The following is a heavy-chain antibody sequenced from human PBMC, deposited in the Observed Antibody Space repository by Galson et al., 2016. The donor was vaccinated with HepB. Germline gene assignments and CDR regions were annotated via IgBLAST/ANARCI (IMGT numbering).Heavy chain of an antibody. CDR1: GGSISSNPYY. D-gene: IGHD6-19*01. Sequence: ETLSLTCTVSGGSISSNPYYWGWIRQPPGKGLEWIGNSHYSGSTYYNPSLKSRVTMSVYTSKNEFSLRLTSVTAADTAVYFCARQSSDPDYFDFWGQGTLVTVSS. CDR2: SHYSGST. V-gene: IGHV4-39*01. CDR3: ARQSSDPDYFDF. J-gene: IGHJ4*02.